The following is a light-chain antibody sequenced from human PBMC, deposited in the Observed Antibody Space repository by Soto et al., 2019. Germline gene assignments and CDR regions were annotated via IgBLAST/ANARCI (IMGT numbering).Light chain of an antibody. V-gene: IGKV3-20*01. J-gene: IGKJ5*01. Sequence: EIVLTQSPGTLSLSPGERATLSCRASQSVSSNSLVWYQQKPGQAPRLLIYGASRRATDTPDRFSGGGSGTDLTLTISRLEPEDFAIYYCQQYGRSPPITFGQGTRLEIK. CDR1: QSVSSNS. CDR2: GAS. CDR3: QQYGRSPPIT.